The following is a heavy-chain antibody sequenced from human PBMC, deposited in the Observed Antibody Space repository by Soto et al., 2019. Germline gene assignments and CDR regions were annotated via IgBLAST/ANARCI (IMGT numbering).Heavy chain of an antibody. J-gene: IGHJ4*02. V-gene: IGHV1-18*01. CDR2: ISTYNGNK. CDR3: ARARETYFDDGSGFRPLDY. Sequence: RASVKVSCKASGYPFTKSGITWVRQAPGQGLEWLGWISTYNGNKNHAQNLQGRVTMTTDTSTRTAYMELRGLRSGDTAVYYCARARETYFDDGSGFRPLDYWGQGTLVTVSS. CDR1: GYPFTKSG. D-gene: IGHD3-22*01.